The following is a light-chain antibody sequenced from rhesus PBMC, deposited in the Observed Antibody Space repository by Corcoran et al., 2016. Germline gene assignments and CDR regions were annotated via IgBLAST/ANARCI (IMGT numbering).Light chain of an antibody. J-gene: IGKJ2*01. CDR3: QKYNDWPYS. Sequence: ETVMMQSPATLSLSPGERATLSCRASQSVGSTLVWYQQKPGQAPRLLIYYASSRAAGIPDRLKGRGSGTEVTLTISSLDPEDVGVYYCQKYNDWPYSFGQGTKVEIK. V-gene: IGKV3-35*02. CDR2: YAS. CDR1: QSVGST.